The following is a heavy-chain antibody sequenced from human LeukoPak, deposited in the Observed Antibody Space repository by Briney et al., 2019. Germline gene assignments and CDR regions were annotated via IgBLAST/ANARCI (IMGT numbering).Heavy chain of an antibody. J-gene: IGHJ3*02. CDR3: ARERSGSYGAFDI. D-gene: IGHD1-26*01. CDR2: IYYSGST. Sequence: SETLSLTCTVSGGSISSYYWSWIRQPPGKGLEWIGYIYYSGSTNYNPSLKSRVTISVDTSKNQFSLKLSSVTAADTAVYYCARERSGSYGAFDIWGQGTMVTVSS. V-gene: IGHV4-59*01. CDR1: GGSISSYY.